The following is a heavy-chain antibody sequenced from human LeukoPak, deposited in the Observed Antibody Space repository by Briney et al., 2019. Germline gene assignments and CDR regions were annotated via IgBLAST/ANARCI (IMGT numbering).Heavy chain of an antibody. V-gene: IGHV4-34*01. CDR1: GGSFSGYY. D-gene: IGHD2-21*02. J-gene: IGHJ5*02. CDR2: NNHSGST. CDR3: ARGRRDIVVVTAIQRCWFDP. Sequence: PSETLSLTCAVYGGSFSGYYWSWIRQPPGKGLEWIGENNHSGSTNYNPSLKSRVTISVDTSKNQFSLKLSSVTAADTAVYYCARGRRDIVVVTAIQRCWFDPWGQGTLVTVSS.